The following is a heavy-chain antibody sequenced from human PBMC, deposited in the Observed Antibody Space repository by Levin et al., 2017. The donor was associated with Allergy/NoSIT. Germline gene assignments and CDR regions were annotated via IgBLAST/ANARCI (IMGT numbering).Heavy chain of an antibody. CDR2: LSSGGTT. D-gene: IGHD3-16*02. J-gene: IGHJ4*02. V-gene: IGHV3-23*01. CDR3: AKLLRLGVFSY. CDR1: GFSFATFA. Sequence: GGSLRLSCAASGFSFATFAMSWVRQAPGKGLEWVSTLSSGGTTYYADSIKGRSTVSRDNSKDTLYLQLNSLRAEDTAVYYCAKLLRLGVFSYWGQGTLVTVSS.